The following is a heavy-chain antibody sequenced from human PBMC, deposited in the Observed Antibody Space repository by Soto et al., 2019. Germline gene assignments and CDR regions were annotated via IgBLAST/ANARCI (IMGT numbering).Heavy chain of an antibody. D-gene: IGHD6-19*01. CDR2: IIPIFGTA. J-gene: IGHJ5*02. CDR3: ARVGSSGLTRINWFDP. CDR1: GGTFSSYA. V-gene: IGHV1-69*13. Sequence: SVKVSCKASGGTFSSYAISWVRQAPGQGLEWMGGIIPIFGTANYAQNFQGRVTVTGDESTSTAYMELSSLRSEDTAVYYCARVGSSGLTRINWFDPWGQGTLVTVSS.